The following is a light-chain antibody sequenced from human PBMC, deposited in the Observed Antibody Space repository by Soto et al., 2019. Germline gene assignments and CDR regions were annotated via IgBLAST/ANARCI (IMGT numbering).Light chain of an antibody. Sequence: DIQMTQSPSTLSVSLGDRVTITCRASQTISSWLAWYQQKPGKAPKLLIYKASTLKSGVPSRFSGSGSGTEFTLTISNLQPDDFATYYCQHYNSYSEAFGQGTKVDIK. V-gene: IGKV1-5*03. J-gene: IGKJ1*01. CDR2: KAS. CDR3: QHYNSYSEA. CDR1: QTISSW.